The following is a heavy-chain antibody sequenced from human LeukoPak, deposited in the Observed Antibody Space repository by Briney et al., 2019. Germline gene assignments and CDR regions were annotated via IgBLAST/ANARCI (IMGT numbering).Heavy chain of an antibody. CDR3: AREVEIVVVPAAYDAFDI. J-gene: IGHJ3*02. CDR1: GYTFTSYG. CDR2: ISAYNGNT. D-gene: IGHD2-2*01. V-gene: IGHV1-18*04. Sequence: GASVKVSCKASGYTFTSYGISWVRQAPGQGLEGMGWISAYNGNTNYAQKLQGRVTMTTDTSTSTACMELRSLRSDDTAVYYCAREVEIVVVPAAYDAFDIWGQGTMVTVSS.